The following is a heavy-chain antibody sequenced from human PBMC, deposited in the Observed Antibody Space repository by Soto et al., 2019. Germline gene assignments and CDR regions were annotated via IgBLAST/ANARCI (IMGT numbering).Heavy chain of an antibody. V-gene: IGHV1-18*01. J-gene: IGHJ5*02. D-gene: IGHD6-13*01. CDR2: ISAYNGNT. Sequence: ASVKVSCKASGYTFTSYGISWVRQAPGQGLEWMGWISAYNGNTNYAQKLQGRVTVTTDTSTSTAYMELRSLRSDDTAVYYCARERYSSSWYWFDPWGQGTLVTVSS. CDR3: ARERYSSSWYWFDP. CDR1: GYTFTSYG.